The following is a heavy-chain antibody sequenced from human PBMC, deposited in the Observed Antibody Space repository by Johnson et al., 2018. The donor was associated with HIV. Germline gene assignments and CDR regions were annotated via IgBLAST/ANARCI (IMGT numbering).Heavy chain of an antibody. V-gene: IGHV3-30*02. CDR1: GFTFSTYG. J-gene: IGHJ3*02. D-gene: IGHD2-21*02. Sequence: QVQLVESGGHLVQPGGSLRLSCAASGFTFSTYGIHWVRQAPGKGLEWVSFIRYDGKDKYYADFVKGRFTISRDNSKKTLSLQMSSLRPDDTAMYYCARVTAYNSFDIWGQGTMVTVSS. CDR3: ARVTAYNSFDI. CDR2: IRYDGKDK.